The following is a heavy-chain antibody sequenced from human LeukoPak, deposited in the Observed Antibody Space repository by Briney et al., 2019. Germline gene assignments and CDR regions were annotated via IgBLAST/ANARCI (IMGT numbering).Heavy chain of an antibody. D-gene: IGHD3-9*01. CDR3: ARGTSVLRYFDWLLTGPKRHLSGAFDI. CDR2: MNPNSGNT. J-gene: IGHJ3*02. CDR1: GYTFTSYY. V-gene: IGHV1-8*03. Sequence: GASVKGSFKGFGYTFTSYYINWGRQATGQRLELVGWMNPNSGNTGYAQKFQGRVTITRNTSISTAYMELSSLRSEDTAVYYCARGTSVLRYFDWLLTGPKRHLSGAFDIWGQGTMVTVSS.